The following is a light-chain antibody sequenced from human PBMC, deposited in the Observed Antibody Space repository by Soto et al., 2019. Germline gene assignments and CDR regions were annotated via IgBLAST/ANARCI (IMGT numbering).Light chain of an antibody. CDR1: QSVSSNY. J-gene: IGKJ1*01. CDR2: GAS. CDR3: QQYGSSPVT. Sequence: EIVLTQSPGTLSLSPGERATLSCRASQSVSSNYLAWYQQKPGQAPRLLIHGASSRATGIPDRFSGSESGTDFTLTISRLEPEDFAVYYCQQYGSSPVTFGQGTKVEIQ. V-gene: IGKV3-20*01.